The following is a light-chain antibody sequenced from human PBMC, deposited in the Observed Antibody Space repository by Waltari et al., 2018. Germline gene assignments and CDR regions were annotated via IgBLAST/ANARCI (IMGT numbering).Light chain of an antibody. CDR1: QSIGSS. CDR2: RAS. Sequence: ETVVTQSPATLSMSPGERATLSCRTSQSIGSSLAWYQQRPGQAPRLLIYRASTRATGIPDRFSDSGSETEFTLTISSLQSEDIAVYYCQQYNNWPPGTFGQGTKVEI. V-gene: IGKV3-15*01. CDR3: QQYNNWPPGT. J-gene: IGKJ1*01.